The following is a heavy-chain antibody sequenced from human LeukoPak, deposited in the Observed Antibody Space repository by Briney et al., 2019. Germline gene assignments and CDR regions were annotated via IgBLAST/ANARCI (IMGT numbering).Heavy chain of an antibody. CDR3: AREVGATTGGAFDI. J-gene: IGHJ3*02. Sequence: SVKVSCKASGGTFSSYAISWVRQAPGQGLEWMGGIIPIFGTANYAQKFQGRVTITADESTSTAYMELSSLRSEDPAVYYCAREVGATTGGAFDIWGQGTMVTVSS. CDR1: GGTFSSYA. V-gene: IGHV1-69*13. CDR2: IIPIFGTA. D-gene: IGHD1-26*01.